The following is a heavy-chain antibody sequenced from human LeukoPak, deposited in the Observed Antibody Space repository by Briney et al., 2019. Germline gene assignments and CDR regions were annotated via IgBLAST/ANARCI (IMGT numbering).Heavy chain of an antibody. D-gene: IGHD3-22*01. CDR1: GFTFSSYS. V-gene: IGHV3-21*01. CDR3: ARHYDSNSYGPGY. CDR2: ISSSSSYI. J-gene: IGHJ4*01. Sequence: GGSLRLSCAASGFTFSSYSLNWVRQAPGKGLEWVSSISSSSSYIYYADSVKGRFTTSRDNAKNSLYLQMNSLRAEDTAVYYCARHYDSNSYGPGYWGQGALVTVSS.